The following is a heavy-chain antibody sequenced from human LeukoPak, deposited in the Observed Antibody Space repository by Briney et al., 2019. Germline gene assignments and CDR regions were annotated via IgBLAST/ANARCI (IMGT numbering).Heavy chain of an antibody. D-gene: IGHD2-15*01. CDR3: AVGYCSGGSCYSPGWFDP. CDR2: IIPIFGTA. CDR1: GGTFSSYA. J-gene: IGHJ5*02. V-gene: IGHV1-69*13. Sequence: SVXVSCKASGGTFSSYAISWVRQAPGQGLEWMGXIIPIFGTANYAKKLQGRVTITADESTSTAYMELSSLRSEDTAVYYCAVGYCSGGSCYSPGWFDPWGQGTLVTVSS.